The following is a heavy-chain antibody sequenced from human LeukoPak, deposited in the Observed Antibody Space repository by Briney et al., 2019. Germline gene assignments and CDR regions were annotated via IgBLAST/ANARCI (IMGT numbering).Heavy chain of an antibody. CDR3: ARDWFDGDYDRFDY. Sequence: GGSLRLSCAVSGFTFSSYWMSWLRQAPGKGLEWVAHINQDGSQKFSVDSVKGRFTISRDNAKNSLSLQMNSLRVEDTAVYYCARDWFDGDYDRFDYWGQGTLVTVSS. V-gene: IGHV3-7*03. J-gene: IGHJ4*02. D-gene: IGHD4-17*01. CDR1: GFTFSSYW. CDR2: INQDGSQK.